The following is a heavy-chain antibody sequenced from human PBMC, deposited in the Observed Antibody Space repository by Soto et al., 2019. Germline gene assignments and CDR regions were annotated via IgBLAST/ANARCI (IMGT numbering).Heavy chain of an antibody. D-gene: IGHD6-19*01. CDR2: ISGSGGST. Sequence: GGSLRLSCAASGFTFSSYAMSWVRRAPGKGLEWVSAISGSGGSTYYADSVKGRFTISRDNSKNTLYLQMNSLRAEDTAVYYCAKDAASGQWLLELDYWGQGTLVTVSS. V-gene: IGHV3-23*01. CDR1: GFTFSSYA. CDR3: AKDAASGQWLLELDY. J-gene: IGHJ4*02.